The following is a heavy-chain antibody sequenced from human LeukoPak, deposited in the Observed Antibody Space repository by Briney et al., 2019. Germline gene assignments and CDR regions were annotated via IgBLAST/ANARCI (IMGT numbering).Heavy chain of an antibody. CDR3: ARIPVNYDFWSGSHYYYYGMDI. D-gene: IGHD3-3*01. Sequence: PSEPLSLPCTVSGGSISSYYWSWIRQPPGKGLEWIGYIYYSGSTNYNPSLKSRVTISVDTSKNQFSLKLSSVTAADTAVYYCARIPVNYDFWSGSHYYYYGMDIWGQGTTVTVSS. V-gene: IGHV4-59*01. CDR2: IYYSGST. J-gene: IGHJ6*02. CDR1: GGSISSYY.